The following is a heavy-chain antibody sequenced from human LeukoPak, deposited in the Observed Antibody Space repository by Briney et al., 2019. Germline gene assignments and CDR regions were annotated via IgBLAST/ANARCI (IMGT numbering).Heavy chain of an antibody. V-gene: IGHV3-30*02. J-gene: IGHJ6*04. Sequence: GGSLRLSCAASGFTFSSYGMHWVRQAPGKGLEWVAFIRYDGSNKYYADSVKGRFTISRDNSKNTLYVQMNSLRAEDTAVYYCTKPFSSSSSSWGTTEMDVWGKGTTVTVSS. D-gene: IGHD6-13*01. CDR2: IRYDGSNK. CDR1: GFTFSSYG. CDR3: TKPFSSSSSSWGTTEMDV.